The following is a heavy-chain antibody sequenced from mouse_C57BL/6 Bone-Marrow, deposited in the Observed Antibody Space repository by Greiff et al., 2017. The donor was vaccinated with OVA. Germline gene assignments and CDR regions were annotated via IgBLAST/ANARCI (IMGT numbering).Heavy chain of an antibody. CDR2: IRLKSDNYAT. CDR3: TAEDYSSWFAY. V-gene: IGHV6-3*01. J-gene: IGHJ3*01. CDR1: GFTFSNYW. Sequence: DVHLVESGGGLVQPGGSMKLSCVASGFTFSNYWMNWVRQSPEKGLEWVAQIRLKSDNYATHYAESVKGRFTVSRDDSKSSVYLQMNNLRAEDTGIYYCTAEDYSSWFAYWGQGTLVTVSA. D-gene: IGHD1-1*01.